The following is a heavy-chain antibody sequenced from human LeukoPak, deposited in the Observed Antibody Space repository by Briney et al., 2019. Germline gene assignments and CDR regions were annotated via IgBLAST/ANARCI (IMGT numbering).Heavy chain of an antibody. J-gene: IGHJ6*02. CDR1: GYTLTELS. V-gene: IGHV1-24*01. CDR3: ATPRPTAIFYYYGMDV. D-gene: IGHD2-21*02. CDR2: FDPEDGET. Sequence: ASVKVSCKVSGYTLTELSMHSVRQAPGKGLEWMGGFDPEDGETIYAQKFQGRVTMTEDTSTDTAYMELSSLRSEDTAVYYCATPRPTAIFYYYGMDVWGQGTTVTVSS.